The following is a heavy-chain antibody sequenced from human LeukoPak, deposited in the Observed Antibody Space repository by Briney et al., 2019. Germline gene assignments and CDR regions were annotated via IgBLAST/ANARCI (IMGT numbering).Heavy chain of an antibody. Sequence: GASVKVSCKASGYTFTSYAMHWVRQAPGQRLEWMGWINAGNGNTKYSQKFQGRVTITRDTSASTAYMELSRLRSEDTAVYYCAGGASGTMVRGVYWFDPWGQGTLVTVSS. V-gene: IGHV1-3*01. CDR1: GYTFTSYA. D-gene: IGHD3-10*01. CDR3: AGGASGTMVRGVYWFDP. J-gene: IGHJ5*02. CDR2: INAGNGNT.